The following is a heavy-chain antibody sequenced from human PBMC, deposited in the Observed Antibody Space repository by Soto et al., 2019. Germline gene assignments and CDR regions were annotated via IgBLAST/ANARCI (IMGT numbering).Heavy chain of an antibody. CDR1: GFTFSSYW. D-gene: IGHD3-16*01. CDR3: AREGVAGTWGKWFDP. J-gene: IGHJ5*02. Sequence: GWSLRLSCAASGFTFSSYWMHWVRQAPGKGLVWVSRINSDGSSTSNADSVKGRFTISRDNAKNTLYLQMNSLRGEDTAVYYCAREGVAGTWGKWFDPWGQGTLVTVSS. V-gene: IGHV3-74*01. CDR2: INSDGSST.